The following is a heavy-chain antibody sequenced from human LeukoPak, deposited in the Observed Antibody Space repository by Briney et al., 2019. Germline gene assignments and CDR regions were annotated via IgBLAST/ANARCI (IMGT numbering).Heavy chain of an antibody. V-gene: IGHV4-39*01. CDR2: IYYSGST. D-gene: IGHD5-24*01. Sequence: PSETLSLTCTVSGGSISSSSYYWGWIRQPPGKGLEWIGSIYYSGSTYYNPSLKSRVTMSVDTSKNQFSLKLSSVTAADTAVYYCARSNSPPRDGYNYGWFDPWGQGTLVTVSS. CDR3: ARSNSPPRDGYNYGWFDP. CDR1: GGSISSSSYY. J-gene: IGHJ5*02.